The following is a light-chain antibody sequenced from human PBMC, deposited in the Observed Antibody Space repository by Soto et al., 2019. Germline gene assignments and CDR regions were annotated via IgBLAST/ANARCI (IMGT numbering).Light chain of an antibody. V-gene: IGKV1-6*01. CDR3: LQDYNYPIT. CDR1: QSISSY. CDR2: AAS. J-gene: IGKJ5*01. Sequence: IQMTQSPSSLSASVGDRVTITCRASQSISSYLNWYQQKPGKAPKLLIYAASSLQSGVPSRFSGSGSGTDFTLTISSLQPEDFVTYYCLQDYNYPITFGQGTRLEI.